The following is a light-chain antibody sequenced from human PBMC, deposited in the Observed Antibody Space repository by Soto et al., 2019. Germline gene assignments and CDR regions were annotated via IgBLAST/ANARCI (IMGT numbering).Light chain of an antibody. V-gene: IGKV1-39*01. Sequence: DIQMTQSPSSLSASVGDRVTITCRARQSISSYLNWYQQKPGKAPKLLIYAASSLQTWVSSRFSGSGSGTDFTLTIRSLQPEDFATYYCQQSYSTLWTFGQGTKVEIK. CDR1: QSISSY. CDR3: QQSYSTLWT. J-gene: IGKJ1*01. CDR2: AAS.